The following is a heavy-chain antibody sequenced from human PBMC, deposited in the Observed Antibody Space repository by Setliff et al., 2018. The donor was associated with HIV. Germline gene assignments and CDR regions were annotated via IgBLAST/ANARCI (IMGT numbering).Heavy chain of an antibody. CDR3: ARARGGNSEWSY. Sequence: GGSLRLSCAASGFTFSGSAMHWVRQASGKGLEWVSRINSDGSSTTYADFVKGRFTISRDNAKNTLYLQMNSLRAEDTAVYSCARARGGNSEWSYWGQGTLVTVSS. J-gene: IGHJ4*02. D-gene: IGHD2-15*01. CDR1: GFTFSGSA. V-gene: IGHV3-74*03. CDR2: INSDGSST.